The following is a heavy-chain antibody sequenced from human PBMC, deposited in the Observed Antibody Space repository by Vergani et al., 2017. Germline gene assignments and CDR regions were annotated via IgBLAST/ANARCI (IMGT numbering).Heavy chain of an antibody. Sequence: QVQLVESGGGVVQPGRSLRLSCAASGFTFSSYAMHWVRQAPGKGLEWVAVISYDGSNKYYADSVKGRFTISRDNSKNTLYLQMNSLRAEDTAVYYCARDGGYCSSTSCRFDYWGQGTLVTVSS. V-gene: IGHV3-30-3*01. CDR3: ARDGGYCSSTSCRFDY. J-gene: IGHJ4*02. CDR2: ISYDGSNK. CDR1: GFTFSSYA. D-gene: IGHD2-2*01.